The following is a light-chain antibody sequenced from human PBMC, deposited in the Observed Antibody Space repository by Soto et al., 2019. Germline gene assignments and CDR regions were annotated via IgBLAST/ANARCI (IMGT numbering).Light chain of an antibody. V-gene: IGLV2-14*01. CDR3: SSYTSSSTLLV. CDR2: DVS. CDR1: SSDVGGYNY. Sequence: QSALTQPASVSGSPGQSLTISCTGTSSDVGGYNYVSWYQQHPGKAPKLMIYDVSNRPSGVSNRFSGSKSGNTASLTISGLQAEDEADYYCSSYTSSSTLLVFGTGTKLTVL. J-gene: IGLJ1*01.